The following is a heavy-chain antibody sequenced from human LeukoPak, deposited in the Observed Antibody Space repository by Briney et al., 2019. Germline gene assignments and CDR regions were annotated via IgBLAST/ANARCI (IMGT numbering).Heavy chain of an antibody. Sequence: GGSLRLSCAASGFAFSTSSMDWVRQAPGKGLEWISYISSRSSAISYADSVKGRFTVSRDNAKNSLYLQMNSPRAEDTAVYYCAREAANYYYMDVWGKGTTVTVSS. V-gene: IGHV3-48*01. CDR3: AREAANYYYMDV. D-gene: IGHD6-25*01. CDR1: GFAFSTSS. CDR2: ISSRSSAI. J-gene: IGHJ6*03.